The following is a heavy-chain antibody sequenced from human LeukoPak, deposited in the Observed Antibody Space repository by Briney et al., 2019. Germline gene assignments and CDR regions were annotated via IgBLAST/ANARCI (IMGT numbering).Heavy chain of an antibody. V-gene: IGHV4-31*03. CDR1: GGSISSGGYY. Sequence: PSQTLSLTCTVSGGSISSGGYYWSWIRQHPGKGLEWIGYIYYSGSTYYNPSLKSRVTISVDTSKNQFFLKLTSVTAADTAVYYCARDGRASYYYYYMDVWGEGTTVTVSS. CDR2: IYYSGST. CDR3: ARDGRASYYYYYMDV. J-gene: IGHJ6*03.